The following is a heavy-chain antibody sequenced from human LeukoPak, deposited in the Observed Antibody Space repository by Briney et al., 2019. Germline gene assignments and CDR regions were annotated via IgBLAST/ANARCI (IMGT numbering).Heavy chain of an antibody. CDR2: ISGSGGST. CDR1: GSTFSSYA. D-gene: IGHD3-22*01. Sequence: GGSLRLSCPASGSTFSSYAMSWVRQAPGKGLEWVSAISGSGGSTYYADSVKGRFTISRDNSKNTLYLQMNSLRAEDTAVYCCAREVPWDSGGYYQSFDYWGQGTLVTVSS. J-gene: IGHJ4*02. V-gene: IGHV3-23*01. CDR3: AREVPWDSGGYYQSFDY.